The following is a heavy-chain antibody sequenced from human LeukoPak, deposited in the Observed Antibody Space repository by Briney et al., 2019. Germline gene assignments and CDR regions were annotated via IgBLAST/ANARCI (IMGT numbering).Heavy chain of an antibody. Sequence: GGSLRLSCAASGFTFSSYSMNWVRQAPGKGLEWVSYISSSSSTIYYADSVKGRFTISRDNAKNSLYLQMNSLRAEDTAVYYCARLYCSSTSCYILSHYYYYMDVWGKGTTVTVSS. J-gene: IGHJ6*03. D-gene: IGHD2-2*02. CDR1: GFTFSSYS. V-gene: IGHV3-48*01. CDR2: ISSSSSTI. CDR3: ARLYCSSTSCYILSHYYYYMDV.